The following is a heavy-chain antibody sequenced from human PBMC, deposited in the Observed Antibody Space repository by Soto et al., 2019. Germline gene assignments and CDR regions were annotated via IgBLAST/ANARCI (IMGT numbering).Heavy chain of an antibody. J-gene: IGHJ6*02. D-gene: IGHD1-26*01. CDR1: GGSISSGDYY. Sequence: SETLSLTCTVSGGSISSGDYYWSWIRQPPGKGLEWIGYVYYSGSTYYNPSLKSRVTISVDTSKNQFSLKLSSVTAADTAVYYCAREHGGSRGYSYYGMDVWGQGTTVTVSS. CDR3: AREHGGSRGYSYYGMDV. V-gene: IGHV4-30-4*01. CDR2: VYYSGST.